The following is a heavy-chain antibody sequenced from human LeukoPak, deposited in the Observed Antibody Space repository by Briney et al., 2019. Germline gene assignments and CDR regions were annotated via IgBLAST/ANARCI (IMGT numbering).Heavy chain of an antibody. Sequence: GGSLRPSGAAPGFTFSSNSMNWVRQAPGKGLDWVPNISSSSSTIYYADSVKGRFTISRDNAKNSLYLQMNSLRAEDTAVYYCARDLLGYNYYYMDVWGKGTTVTVSS. CDR2: ISSSSSTI. CDR1: GFTFSSNS. CDR3: ARDLLGYNYYYMDV. D-gene: IGHD3-16*02. J-gene: IGHJ6*03. V-gene: IGHV3-48*01.